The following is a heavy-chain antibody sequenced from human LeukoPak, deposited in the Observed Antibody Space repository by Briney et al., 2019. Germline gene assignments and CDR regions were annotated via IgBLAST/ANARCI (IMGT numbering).Heavy chain of an antibody. Sequence: SVKVSCKASGFTFASSAVQCVRQARGQRLEWIGWIVVGRGNTNYAQKLQERVTITRDMSTSTAYMELSSLRSEDTGVYYCATEKHHDFWSGSYYYYMDVWGKGTTVTVSS. CDR1: GFTFASSA. V-gene: IGHV1-58*01. J-gene: IGHJ6*03. D-gene: IGHD3-3*01. CDR2: IVVGRGNT. CDR3: ATEKHHDFWSGSYYYYMDV.